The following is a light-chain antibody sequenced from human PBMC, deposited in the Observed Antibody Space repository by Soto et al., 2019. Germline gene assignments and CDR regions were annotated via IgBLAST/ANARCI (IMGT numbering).Light chain of an antibody. Sequence: QSVLTQPPSASGSPGQSVTISCTGTSSDVGGYDYVSWYQQAPGTAPKLIIYDVNNRPSGAPDRFSGSTSGNTASLTISGLQAEDETDYFCSLYSSNGSLIFGPGTKLTVL. CDR1: SSDVGGYDY. CDR3: SLYSSNGSLI. V-gene: IGLV2-18*01. J-gene: IGLJ1*01. CDR2: DVN.